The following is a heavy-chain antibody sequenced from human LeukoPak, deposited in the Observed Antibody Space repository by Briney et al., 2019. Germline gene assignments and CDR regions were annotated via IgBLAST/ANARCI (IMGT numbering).Heavy chain of an antibody. Sequence: PGGSLRLSCAASGFTVSSNYMSWVRQAPGKGLEWVSVIYSGGSTYYADSVRGRFTISRDRSKNMLYLQMNILRAEDTAVYYCAKEGIDGSDYDLDYWGQGTLDSVSS. D-gene: IGHD5-12*01. CDR1: GFTVSSNY. CDR3: AKEGIDGSDYDLDY. V-gene: IGHV3-53*01. CDR2: IYSGGST. J-gene: IGHJ4*02.